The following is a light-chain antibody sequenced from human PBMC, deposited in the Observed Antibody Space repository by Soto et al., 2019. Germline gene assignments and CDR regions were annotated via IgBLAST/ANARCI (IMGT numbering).Light chain of an antibody. CDR1: QRVRSS. Sequence: ELVMTQSPATLSVSQGERATLSCRASQRVRSSLAWYQQKPGQAPRLLIYGASTRATGVPARFSGSGSGTEFALTISSLQSEDFAVYYCQQCYNWPLTFGGGTKVEIK. CDR3: QQCYNWPLT. J-gene: IGKJ4*01. V-gene: IGKV3-15*01. CDR2: GAS.